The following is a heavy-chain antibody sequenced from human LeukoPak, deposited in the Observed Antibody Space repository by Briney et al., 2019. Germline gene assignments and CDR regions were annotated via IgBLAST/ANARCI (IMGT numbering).Heavy chain of an antibody. CDR1: GFTFDDYA. Sequence: TGGSLRLSCAASGFTFDDYAMHWVRQAPGKGLEWVSGISWNSGSIGYADSVKGRFTISRDNAKNSLYLQMNSLRAEDTALYYCAKGGSGSYAGAFDIWGQGTMVTVSS. V-gene: IGHV3-9*01. J-gene: IGHJ3*02. D-gene: IGHD1-26*01. CDR3: AKGGSGSYAGAFDI. CDR2: ISWNSGSI.